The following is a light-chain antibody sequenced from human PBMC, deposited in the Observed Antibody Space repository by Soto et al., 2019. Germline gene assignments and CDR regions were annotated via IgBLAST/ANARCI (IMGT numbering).Light chain of an antibody. Sequence: QSVLTQPPSVSGAPGQRVTISCTGSSSNIGAGYPVHWYQQLPGTAPKLLVAGNRPSGVPDRFSVSKSGNTASLTISGLQAEDEADYYCCSYAGGYTHAVFGGGTKLTVL. J-gene: IGLJ2*01. CDR3: CSYAGGYTHAV. CDR2: G. CDR1: SSNIGAGYP. V-gene: IGLV1-40*01.